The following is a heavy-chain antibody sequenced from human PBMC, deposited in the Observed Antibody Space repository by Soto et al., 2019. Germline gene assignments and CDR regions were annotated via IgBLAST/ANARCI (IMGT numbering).Heavy chain of an antibody. CDR3: ARGELLWFGELSEHDYYYYGMDV. J-gene: IGHJ6*02. CDR2: ISAYNGNT. Sequence: RASVKVSCKASGYTFTSYGISRVRQAPGQGLEWMGWISAYNGNTNYAQKLQGRVTMTTDTSTSTAYMELRSLRSDDTAVYYCARGELLWFGELSEHDYYYYGMDVWGQGTTVTVSS. CDR1: GYTFTSYG. D-gene: IGHD3-10*01. V-gene: IGHV1-18*04.